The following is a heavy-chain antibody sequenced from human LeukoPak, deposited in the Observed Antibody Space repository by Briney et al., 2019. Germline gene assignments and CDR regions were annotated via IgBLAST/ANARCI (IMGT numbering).Heavy chain of an antibody. CDR2: IYYSGST. J-gene: IGHJ3*02. CDR3: ARHDDYSRAFDI. CDR1: GDSISSGGYY. D-gene: IGHD4-11*01. V-gene: IGHV4-39*01. Sequence: MSSQTLSLTCTVSGDSISSGGYYWNWIRQPPGKGLEWIGSIYYSGSTYYNPSLKSRVTISVDTSKNQFSLRLSSVTAADTAVYYCARHDDYSRAFDIWGQGTMVTVSS.